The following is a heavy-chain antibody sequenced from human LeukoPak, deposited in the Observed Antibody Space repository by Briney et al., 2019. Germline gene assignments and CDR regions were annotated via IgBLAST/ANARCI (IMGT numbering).Heavy chain of an antibody. CDR3: AKLKQWQPQRYFFEY. D-gene: IGHD6-19*01. CDR2: FSAGGTT. CDR1: GFTFSNSA. Sequence: SGGSLRLSCAASGFTFSNSAMSWVRQAPGKGLEWVSTFSAGGTTYHADSVKGRVTISRDNSKNTLYLQMNSLRAEDTAVYYCAKLKQWQPQRYFFEYWGQGALVTVAS. V-gene: IGHV3-23*01. J-gene: IGHJ4*02.